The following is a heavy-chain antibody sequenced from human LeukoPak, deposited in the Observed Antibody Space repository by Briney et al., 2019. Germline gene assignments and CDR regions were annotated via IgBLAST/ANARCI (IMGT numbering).Heavy chain of an antibody. CDR2: ISYDGSNK. CDR3: ATDYGGNSGGGFDY. CDR1: GFTFTNFA. Sequence: GRSLRLSCAASGFTFTNFAMHWVRQAPGKGLEWVAVISYDGSNKYYADSVKGRFTISRDNSKNTLYLQMNSLRAEDTAVYYCATDYGGNSGGGFDYWGQGTLVTVSS. J-gene: IGHJ4*02. D-gene: IGHD4-23*01. V-gene: IGHV3-30-3*01.